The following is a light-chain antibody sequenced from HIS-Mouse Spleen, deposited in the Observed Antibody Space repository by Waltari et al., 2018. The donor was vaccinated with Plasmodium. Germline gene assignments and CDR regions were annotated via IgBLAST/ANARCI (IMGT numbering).Light chain of an antibody. CDR1: QSISNY. CDR2: AAS. Sequence: DIQMTQSPSSLSASVGDRVTITCRASQSISNYLNWYQQKPGKAPKFLIYAASTLQSGVPSRFRGSGSGTEFTLTISSLQSEDFAVYYCQQYNNWSFTFGPGTKVDIK. J-gene: IGKJ3*01. CDR3: QQYNNWSFT. V-gene: IGKV1-39*01.